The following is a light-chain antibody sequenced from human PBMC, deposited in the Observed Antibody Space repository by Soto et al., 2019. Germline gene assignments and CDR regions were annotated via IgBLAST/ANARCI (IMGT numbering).Light chain of an antibody. V-gene: IGKV3-20*01. Sequence: IGWSQSPGTVSFSPGERATLPCRASQSVSSSYLAWYQQKPGQAPRLLIYAASTRATGIPDRFSGSGSGPEFTLTTRRLQPEDFAVYYCHQYGSSPAPFAQGTQLDIK. CDR3: HQYGSSPAP. CDR1: QSVSSSY. J-gene: IGKJ1*01. CDR2: AAS.